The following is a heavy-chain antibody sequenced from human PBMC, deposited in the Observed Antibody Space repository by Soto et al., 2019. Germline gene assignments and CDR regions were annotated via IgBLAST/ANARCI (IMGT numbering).Heavy chain of an antibody. V-gene: IGHV1-2*02. Sequence: KVSCKASGYTFTGYYMHWVRQAPGQGLEWMGWINPNSGGTNYAQKFQGRVTMTRDTSISTAYMELSRLRSDDTAVYYCARALRYFDWLRDYWGQGTLVTVSS. CDR1: GYTFTGYY. CDR3: ARALRYFDWLRDY. CDR2: INPNSGGT. D-gene: IGHD3-9*01. J-gene: IGHJ4*02.